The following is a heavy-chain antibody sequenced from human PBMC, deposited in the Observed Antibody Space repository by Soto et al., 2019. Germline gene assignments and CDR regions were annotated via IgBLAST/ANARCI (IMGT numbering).Heavy chain of an antibody. D-gene: IGHD2-15*01. V-gene: IGHV4-39*01. Sequence: ASETLSLTCTVSGGSISSSSYYWGWIRQPPGKGLEWIGSIYYSGSTYYNPSLKSRVTISVDTSKNQFSLKLSSVTAADTAVYYCASSYCSGGSCYSGLFDYWGKGTLVTVSS. CDR1: GGSISSSSYY. CDR2: IYYSGST. CDR3: ASSYCSGGSCYSGLFDY. J-gene: IGHJ4*02.